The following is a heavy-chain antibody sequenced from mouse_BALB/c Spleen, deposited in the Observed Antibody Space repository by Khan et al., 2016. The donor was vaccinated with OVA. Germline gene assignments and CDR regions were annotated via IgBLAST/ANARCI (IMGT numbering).Heavy chain of an antibody. CDR1: GFTFSGFG. Sequence: EVELVESGGGLVQPGGSRKLSCAASGFTFSGFGMHWVRQAPEKGLEWVAYISSGSKTTYYADTVKGRFNISRDNPKNTLFLQMTSLRSEDTAMYFCARTGYNYFDYWGHGTTLTGSS. V-gene: IGHV5-17*02. CDR2: ISSGSKTT. CDR3: ARTGYNYFDY. D-gene: IGHD1-2*01. J-gene: IGHJ2*01.